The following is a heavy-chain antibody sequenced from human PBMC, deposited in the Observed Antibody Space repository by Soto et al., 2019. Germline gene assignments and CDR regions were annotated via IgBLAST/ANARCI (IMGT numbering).Heavy chain of an antibody. CDR2: INSDGSST. CDR3: ARDRSGSMGFGELFPYYYYYYGMDV. J-gene: IGHJ6*02. Sequence: PGGSLRLSCAASGFTFSSYWMHWVRQAPGKGLVWVSRINSDGSSTSYADSVKGRFTISRDNAKNTLYLQMNSLRAEDTAVYYCARDRSGSMGFGELFPYYYYYYGMDVWGQGTTVTVSS. D-gene: IGHD3-10*01. CDR1: GFTFSSYW. V-gene: IGHV3-74*01.